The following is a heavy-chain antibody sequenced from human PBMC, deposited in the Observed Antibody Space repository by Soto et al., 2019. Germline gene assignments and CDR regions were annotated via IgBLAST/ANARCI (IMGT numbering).Heavy chain of an antibody. CDR2: IDPSDSYT. CDR1: GYSFTSYW. CDR3: ARHGMSNHGSGSYYKWFH. V-gene: IGHV5-10-1*01. Sequence: PGESLKISCKGSGYSFTSYWISWVRQMPGKGLEWMGRIDPSDSYTNYSPSFQGHVTISADKSISTAYLQWSSLKASDTAMYYCARHGMSNHGSGSYYKWFHWGQGTLVNVSS. J-gene: IGHJ4*02. D-gene: IGHD3-10*01.